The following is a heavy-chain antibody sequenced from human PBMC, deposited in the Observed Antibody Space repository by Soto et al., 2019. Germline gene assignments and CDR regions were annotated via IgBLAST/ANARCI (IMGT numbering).Heavy chain of an antibody. CDR3: ARSIRGPRRFNGMDV. V-gene: IGHV2-70*13. Sequence: SGPTLVNPTETLTLTCTFSGFSLTSPGMCVSWIRQPPGKALEWLALIERDDDDKYYSTSLKTRLTISKDTRKNQVVLTMANMDPADTGTYYCARSIRGPRRFNGMDVWGQGTPVTVSS. J-gene: IGHJ6*02. CDR1: GFSLTSPGMC. CDR2: IERDDDDK. D-gene: IGHD1-20*01.